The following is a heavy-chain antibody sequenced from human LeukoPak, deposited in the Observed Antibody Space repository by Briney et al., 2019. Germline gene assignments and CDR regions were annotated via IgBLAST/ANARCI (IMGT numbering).Heavy chain of an antibody. CDR2: ISPYNGNT. V-gene: IGHV1-18*01. J-gene: IGHJ3*02. D-gene: IGHD3-22*01. Sequence: ASVKVSCKASGYTFTSYGISWVRQAPGQGLEWMGWISPYNGNTNYAQKLQGRVTMTTDTSTSTAYMELRSLRSDDTAVYYCARKYYYDSSGYYSRAFDIWGQGTMVSVSS. CDR3: ARKYYYDSSGYYSRAFDI. CDR1: GYTFTSYG.